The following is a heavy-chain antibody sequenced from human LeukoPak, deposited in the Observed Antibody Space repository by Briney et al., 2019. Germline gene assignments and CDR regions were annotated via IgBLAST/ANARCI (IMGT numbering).Heavy chain of an antibody. V-gene: IGHV3-74*01. CDR3: VRGNPIDF. CDR2: INADGSST. Sequence: GGSLRLFWAASGFPFNSYWMHWVRPVPGKGLVWVSRINADGSSTYYADSVKGRFTISRDNAKNTLFLQMNSLRGEDTAVYYCVRGNPIDFWGQGTLVTVSS. D-gene: IGHD1-14*01. CDR1: GFPFNSYW. J-gene: IGHJ4*02.